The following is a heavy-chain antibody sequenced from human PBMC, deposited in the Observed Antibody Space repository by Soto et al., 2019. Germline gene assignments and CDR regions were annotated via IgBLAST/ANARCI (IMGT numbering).Heavy chain of an antibody. D-gene: IGHD2-15*01. J-gene: IGHJ4*02. Sequence: PGGSLRLSCAASGFTFSSYGMHWVRQAPGKGLEWVAVISYDGSNKYYADSVKGRFTISRDNSKNTLYLQMNSLRAEDTAVYYCAKSHVEETCHFDYWGQGTLVTVSS. CDR2: ISYDGSNK. CDR3: AKSHVEETCHFDY. CDR1: GFTFSSYG. V-gene: IGHV3-30*18.